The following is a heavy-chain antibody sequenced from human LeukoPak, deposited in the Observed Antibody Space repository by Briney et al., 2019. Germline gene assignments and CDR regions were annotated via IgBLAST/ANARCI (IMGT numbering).Heavy chain of an antibody. V-gene: IGHV4-39*07. J-gene: IGHJ4*02. CDR1: GGSISSSSYY. CDR3: ARVEDGSSYKY. Sequence: PSETLSLTCTVSGGSISSSSYYWGWIRQPPGKGLEWIGSIYYSGSTYYNPSLKSRVTISVDTSKNQFSLKLSSVTAADTAVYYCARVEDGSSYKYWGQGTLVTVSS. CDR2: IYYSGST. D-gene: IGHD6-13*01.